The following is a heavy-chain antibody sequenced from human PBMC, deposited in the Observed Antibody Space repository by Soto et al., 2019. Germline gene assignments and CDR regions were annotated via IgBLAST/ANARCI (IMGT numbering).Heavy chain of an antibody. J-gene: IGHJ3*02. V-gene: IGHV1-3*01. CDR3: ARVSSSWYEGRAFDI. CDR1: GYTFTSYA. D-gene: IGHD6-13*01. CDR2: INAGNGNT. Sequence: QVQLVQPGAEVKKPGASVKVSCKASGYTFTSYAMHWVRQTPGQRLEWMGWINAGNGNTKYSQKFQGRVTITRDTSASTAYMELSSLRSEDTAVYYCARVSSSWYEGRAFDIWGQGTMVTVSS.